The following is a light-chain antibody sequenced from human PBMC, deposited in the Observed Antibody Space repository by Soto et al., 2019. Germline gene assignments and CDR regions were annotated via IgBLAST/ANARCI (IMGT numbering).Light chain of an antibody. J-gene: IGKJ1*01. Sequence: DIQMTQSPSTLSASVGDRVTITCRASQSISSWFAWYQQKPGKAPKLLIYDASSLESGVPSRFSGSGSGTEFTLTISSLQPDDFATYYCQQYNSYPTFGQGTKVDIK. CDR1: QSISSW. V-gene: IGKV1-5*01. CDR3: QQYNSYPT. CDR2: DAS.